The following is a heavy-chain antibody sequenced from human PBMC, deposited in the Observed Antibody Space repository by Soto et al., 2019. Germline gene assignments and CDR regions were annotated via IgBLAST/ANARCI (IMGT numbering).Heavy chain of an antibody. CDR2: ISRTSSDI. J-gene: IGHJ4*02. Sequence: EVQLVESGGGLVKPGGSLRLSCITSGFTFSSYSMNWVRQAPGQGLEWVSSISRTSSDIYYADSVKGRYTISRDNAQNSLYLQMSSLRAEDTAVYYCARDQVAVTGRFGLGFDFWGQGTLVTVSS. D-gene: IGHD6-19*01. V-gene: IGHV3-21*01. CDR1: GFTFSSYS. CDR3: ARDQVAVTGRFGLGFDF.